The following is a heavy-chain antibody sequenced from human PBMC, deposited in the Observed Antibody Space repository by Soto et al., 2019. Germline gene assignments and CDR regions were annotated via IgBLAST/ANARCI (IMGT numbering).Heavy chain of an antibody. CDR1: GFTFDDYA. J-gene: IGHJ4*02. Sequence: SLRLACAASGFTFDDYAMHWVRQAPGKGLEWVSGISWNSGSIGYADSVKGRFTISRDNAKNSLYLQMNSLRAEDTALYYCAKDISHDSSGYYYGTFDYRGQGTLLTV. V-gene: IGHV3-9*01. CDR3: AKDISHDSSGYYYGTFDY. CDR2: ISWNSGSI. D-gene: IGHD3-22*01.